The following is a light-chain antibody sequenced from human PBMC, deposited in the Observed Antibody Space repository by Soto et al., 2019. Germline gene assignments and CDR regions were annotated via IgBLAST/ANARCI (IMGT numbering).Light chain of an antibody. CDR2: DAS. J-gene: IGKJ1*01. Sequence: EIVLTQSPATLSLSPGERATLSCRASQSVSSYLAWYQQKPGQAPRLLIYDASNRATGIPARFSGSGSGTDFTLTISSLEPEDFAVYYCQQRSNRTTFGQGTKV. V-gene: IGKV3-11*01. CDR1: QSVSSY. CDR3: QQRSNRTT.